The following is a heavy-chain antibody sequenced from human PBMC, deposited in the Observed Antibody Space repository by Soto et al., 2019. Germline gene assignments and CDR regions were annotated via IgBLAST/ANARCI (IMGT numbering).Heavy chain of an antibody. D-gene: IGHD3-3*01. J-gene: IGHJ6*02. CDR3: ARAWSGSYYYYGMDV. V-gene: IGHV4-59*08. CDR1: GGSISSYY. CDR2: IYYSGST. Sequence: PSETLSLTCTVSGGSISSYYWSWIRQPPGKELEWIGYIYYSGSTNYNPSLKSRVTILVDTSKNQLSLKLSSVTAADTAVYYCARAWSGSYYYYGMDVWGQGTTVTVSS.